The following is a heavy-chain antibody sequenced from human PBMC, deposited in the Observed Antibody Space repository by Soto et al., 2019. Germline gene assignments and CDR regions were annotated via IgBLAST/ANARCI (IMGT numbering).Heavy chain of an antibody. CDR1: GFIFSSYA. CDR2: ITGSGSGT. D-gene: IGHD3-22*01. CDR3: AKARESSGSYRPFDY. V-gene: IGHV3-23*01. J-gene: IGHJ4*02. Sequence: EVQVLESGGGLGQPGGSLRLSCAASGFIFSSYAMSWVRQAPGKGLEWVSAITGSGSGTNYADSVKGRFTISRDNSKNTLYLQMNSLSAEDTAVYYCAKARESSGSYRPFDYWGQGTLVTVSS.